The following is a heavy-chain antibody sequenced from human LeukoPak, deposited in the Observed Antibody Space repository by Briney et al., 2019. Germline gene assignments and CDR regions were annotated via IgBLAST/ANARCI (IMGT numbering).Heavy chain of an antibody. CDR2: ISSSSSYI. J-gene: IGHJ4*02. D-gene: IGHD2-8*01. CDR3: AKTLGVTY. Sequence: GGSLRLSCAASGFTFSSYSMNWVRQAPGKGLEWVSSISSSSSYIYYADSVKGRFAVSRDTSKNTLYLQMNSLRPEDTAVYYCAKTLGVTYWGQGTLVTVSS. CDR1: GFTFSSYS. V-gene: IGHV3-21*01.